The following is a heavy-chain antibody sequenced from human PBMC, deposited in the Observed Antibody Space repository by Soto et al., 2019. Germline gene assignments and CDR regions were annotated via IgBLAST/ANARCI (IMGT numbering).Heavy chain of an antibody. CDR1: GGTFSSYT. CDR3: ARPRGYSYGFDY. V-gene: IGHV1-69*02. J-gene: IGHJ4*02. CDR2: IIPILNIA. Sequence: SVKVSCKASGGTFSSYTVSWVRQAPGQGLEWMGRIIPILNIANYAQKFQGRVTITADKSTSTAYMELRSLRSDDTAVYYCARPRGYSYGFDYWGQGTLVTVSS. D-gene: IGHD5-18*01.